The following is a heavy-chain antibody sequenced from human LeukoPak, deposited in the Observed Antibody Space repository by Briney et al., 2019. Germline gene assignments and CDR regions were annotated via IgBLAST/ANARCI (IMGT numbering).Heavy chain of an antibody. CDR1: GYTFTSYY. J-gene: IGHJ4*02. CDR3: ARDDRHDYGGNYHFGY. CDR2: INPSGGST. Sequence: GASVKVSCKASGYTFTSYYMHWVRQAPGQGLEWMGIINPSGGSTSYAQKFQGRVTMTRDMSTSTVYMELSSLRSEDTAVYYCARDDRHDYGGNYHFGYWGQGTLVTVSS. V-gene: IGHV1-46*01. D-gene: IGHD4-23*01.